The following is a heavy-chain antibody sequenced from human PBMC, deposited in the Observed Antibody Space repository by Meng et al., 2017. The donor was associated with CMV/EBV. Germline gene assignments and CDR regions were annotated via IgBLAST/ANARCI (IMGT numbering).Heavy chain of an antibody. Sequence: SETLSLTCTVSGGSISSYYWSWIRQPPGKGLEWIGYIYYSGSTNYNPSLKSRVIISVDTSKNQFSLKLSSVTAADTAVYYCARERVLYYDILTGWLGYYGMDVWGQGTTVTVSS. CDR3: ARERVLYYDILTGWLGYYGMDV. D-gene: IGHD3-9*01. V-gene: IGHV4-59*01. CDR1: GGSISSYY. J-gene: IGHJ6*02. CDR2: IYYSGST.